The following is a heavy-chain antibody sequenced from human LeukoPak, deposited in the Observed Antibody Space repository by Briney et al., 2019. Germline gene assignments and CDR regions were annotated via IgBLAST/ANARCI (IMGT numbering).Heavy chain of an antibody. D-gene: IGHD3-10*01. V-gene: IGHV3-48*01. Sequence: QAGGSLRLSCIASGFTFSSYGMHWVRQAPGKGLECISYISSSSSIIYNADSVKGRFTISRDNAKDSLYLQMNSPRAEDSALYYCAKSGYGAGSFRSTWYDPWGQGTLVTVSS. J-gene: IGHJ5*01. CDR1: GFTFSSYG. CDR2: ISSSSSII. CDR3: AKSGYGAGSFRSTWYDP.